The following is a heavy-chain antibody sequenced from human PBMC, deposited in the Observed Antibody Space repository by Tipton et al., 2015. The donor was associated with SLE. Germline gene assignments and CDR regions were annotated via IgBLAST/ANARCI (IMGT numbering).Heavy chain of an antibody. CDR2: IYYTGST. J-gene: IGHJ3*02. D-gene: IGHD3/OR15-3a*01. V-gene: IGHV4-39*07. CDR3: ARGLKKGPLGLISFHI. CDR1: GDSITSSSYY. Sequence: TLSLTCSVSGDSITSSSYYWGWIRQPPGKGLEWIGSIYYTGSTYYNPTIKSRITISVDTSKNQFSMNLSSVTASDTAVYYCARGLKKGPLGLISFHIWVLRTMVTVSS.